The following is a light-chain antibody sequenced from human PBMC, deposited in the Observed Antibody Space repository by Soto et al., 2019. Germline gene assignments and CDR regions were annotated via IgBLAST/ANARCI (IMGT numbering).Light chain of an antibody. CDR3: QQYYSTSYT. J-gene: IGKJ2*01. CDR2: WAS. Sequence: DIVMTQSPDSLAVSLGERATINCKSSQSVLYSSNNKNYLAWYQQKPGQPPKLLIYWASTRESGVPDRFSGCVSGTDFNLPISSLQAEDVAVYYCQQYYSTSYTFGQGTKLEIK. CDR1: QSVLYSSNNKNY. V-gene: IGKV4-1*01.